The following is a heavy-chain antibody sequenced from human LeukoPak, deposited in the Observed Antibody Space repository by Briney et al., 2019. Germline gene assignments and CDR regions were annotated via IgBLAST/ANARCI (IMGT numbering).Heavy chain of an antibody. CDR2: ISSNSSPI. Sequence: GGSLRLSCAASGFTFSSYSMNWVRQAPGKGLEWVSYISSNSSPIYYADSVKGRFTISRDNAKNSLSLQMNSLRAEDTAVYYCARGGYYYDSSGPSPPHDYWGQGTLVTVSS. CDR3: ARGGYYYDSSGPSPPHDY. CDR1: GFTFSSYS. D-gene: IGHD3-22*01. V-gene: IGHV3-48*01. J-gene: IGHJ4*02.